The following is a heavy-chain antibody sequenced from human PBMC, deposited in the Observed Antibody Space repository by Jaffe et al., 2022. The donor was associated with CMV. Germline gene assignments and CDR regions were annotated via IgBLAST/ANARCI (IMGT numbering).Heavy chain of an antibody. CDR3: ASNERWELLRSFDY. V-gene: IGHV4-39*01. Sequence: QLQLQESGPGLVKPSETLSLTCTVSGGSISSSSYYWGWIRQPPGKGLEWIGSIYYSGSTYYNPSLKSRVTISVDTSKNQFSLKLSSVTAADTAVYYCASNERWELLRSFDYWGQGTLVTVSS. D-gene: IGHD1-26*01. J-gene: IGHJ4*02. CDR2: IYYSGST. CDR1: GGSISSSSYY.